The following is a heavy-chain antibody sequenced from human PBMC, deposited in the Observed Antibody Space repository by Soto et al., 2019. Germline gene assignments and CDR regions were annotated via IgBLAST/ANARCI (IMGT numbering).Heavy chain of an antibody. Sequence: PGGFLRLSCTASGFAFSTYVMSWVRQAPGKGLEWVSSVSAGGGAAWHTDSVRGRFTVTKDKSKNTLFLQLSSLRAEDTAVYYCARAEGGAFDHWGQGTQVTVSS. V-gene: IGHV3-23*01. D-gene: IGHD3-16*01. CDR3: ARAEGGAFDH. CDR1: GFAFSTYV. CDR2: VSAGGGAA. J-gene: IGHJ4*02.